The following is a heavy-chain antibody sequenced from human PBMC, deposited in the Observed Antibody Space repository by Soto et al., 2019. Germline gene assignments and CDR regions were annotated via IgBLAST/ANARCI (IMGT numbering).Heavy chain of an antibody. CDR1: GFSVTSYA. CDR3: AKDRYCSATSCQDFGS. D-gene: IGHD2-2*01. Sequence: EVQLLESGGGLVQPGGSLSLSCEASGFSVTSYAWSWLPQAPGKGLEWVSVLSGSGIGKDSADSVKGGFTISRDNSRNTLYLQMSGLRVEDTAVYSCAKDRYCSATSCQDFGSWGQGTLVTVSS. CDR2: LSGSGIGK. V-gene: IGHV3-23*01. J-gene: IGHJ4*02.